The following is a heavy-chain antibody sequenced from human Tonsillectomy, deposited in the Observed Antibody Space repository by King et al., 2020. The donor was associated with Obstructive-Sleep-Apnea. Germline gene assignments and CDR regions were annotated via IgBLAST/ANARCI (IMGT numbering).Heavy chain of an antibody. CDR1: VYTFTSYG. Sequence: QLVQSGAEVKKPGASVKVSCKTSVYTFTSYGISWVRMAPGQGLEWMGWITTYNVNTNYAQKFQGRVSMTTNTYTNTAYMELRSLRSDDTAIYYCARDNGFLFYCSSTSCYPDYWGQGTLVTVSS. CDR2: ITTYNVNT. V-gene: IGHV1-18*01. CDR3: ARDNGFLFYCSSTSCYPDY. D-gene: IGHD2-2*01. J-gene: IGHJ4*02.